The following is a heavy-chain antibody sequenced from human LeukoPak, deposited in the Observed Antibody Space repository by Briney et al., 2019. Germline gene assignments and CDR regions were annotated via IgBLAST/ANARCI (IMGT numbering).Heavy chain of an antibody. D-gene: IGHD6-13*01. CDR3: ARDPTAAGKGAWFDP. J-gene: IGHJ5*02. CDR2: IYYSGST. V-gene: IGHV4-4*08. CDR1: GGSISSYY. Sequence: SETLSLTCTVSGGSISSYYWSWIRQPPGKGLEWIGYIYYSGSTYYNPSLKSRVTISVDTSKNQFSLKLSSVAAADTAVYYCARDPTAAGKGAWFDPWGQGTLVTVSS.